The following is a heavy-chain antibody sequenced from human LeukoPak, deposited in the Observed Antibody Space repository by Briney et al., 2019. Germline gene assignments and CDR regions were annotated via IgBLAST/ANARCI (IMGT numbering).Heavy chain of an antibody. CDR3: AKITEYCSGGSCYTGDY. V-gene: IGHV3-23*01. J-gene: IGHJ4*02. Sequence: PGGYQRLSCLASGFTIRHYAMNRVRQAPGKGLEWVPAIRFSGGLTYYADSVKGRFTISRDNSKNTLYLEMNSLRAEDTAVYYCAKITEYCSGGSCYTGDYWGQGTLVTVSS. D-gene: IGHD2-15*01. CDR1: GFTIRHYA. CDR2: IRFSGGLT.